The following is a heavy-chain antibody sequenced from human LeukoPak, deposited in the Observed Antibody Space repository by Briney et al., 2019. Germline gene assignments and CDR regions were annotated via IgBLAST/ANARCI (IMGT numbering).Heavy chain of an antibody. CDR2: ISAYNGNT. Sequence: ASVKVSCKASGGTFSSYAISWVRQAPGQGLEWMGWISAYNGNTNYAQKLQGRVTMTTDTSTSTAYMELRSLRSDDTAVYYCARDWGSGSYDLYYFDYWGQGTLVTVSS. D-gene: IGHD1-26*01. CDR1: GGTFSSYA. V-gene: IGHV1-18*01. J-gene: IGHJ4*02. CDR3: ARDWGSGSYDLYYFDY.